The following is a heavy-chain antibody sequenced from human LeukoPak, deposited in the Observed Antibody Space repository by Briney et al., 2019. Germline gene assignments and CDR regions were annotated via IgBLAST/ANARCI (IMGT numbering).Heavy chain of an antibody. D-gene: IGHD1-14*01. CDR1: GGSFSGYY. CDR3: ARGRKDWGARSYYFDY. Sequence: PSETLSLTCAVYGGSFSGYYWSWIRQPPGKGLEWIGEINHSGSTNYNPSLKSRVTISVDTSKNQFSLKLSSATAADTAVYYCARGRKDWGARSYYFDYWGQGTLVTVSS. CDR2: INHSGST. J-gene: IGHJ4*02. V-gene: IGHV4-34*01.